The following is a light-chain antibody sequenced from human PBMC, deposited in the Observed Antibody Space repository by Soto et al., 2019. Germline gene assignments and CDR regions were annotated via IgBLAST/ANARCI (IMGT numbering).Light chain of an antibody. CDR3: LQSQSYWT. V-gene: IGKV1-5*03. CDR2: QAS. CDR1: QSISRQ. J-gene: IGKJ1*01. Sequence: DIQMTQSPSTLSASVGDRVSITCRASQSISRQLAWYQQKPGKAPNLLIYQASNLETGVPSRFTGSGSGTEFTLTISSLQPDDLATYCCLQSQSYWTFGQGTKVEVK.